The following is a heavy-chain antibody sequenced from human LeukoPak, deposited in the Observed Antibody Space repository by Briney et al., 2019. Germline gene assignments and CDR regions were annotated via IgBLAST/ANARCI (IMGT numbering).Heavy chain of an antibody. V-gene: IGHV3-30-3*01. CDR2: ISYDGSNK. Sequence: PGGSLRLSCAASGFTFSSYTMHWVRQAPGKGLEWVAVISYDGSNKYYADSVKGRFTISRDNSKNTLYLQMNSLRAEDTAVYYCARVARYWGQGTLVTVCS. J-gene: IGHJ4*02. CDR1: GFTFSSYT. CDR3: ARVARY.